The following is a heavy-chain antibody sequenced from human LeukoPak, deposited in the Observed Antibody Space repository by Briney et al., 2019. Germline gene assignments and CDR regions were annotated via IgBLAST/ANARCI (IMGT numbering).Heavy chain of an antibody. CDR1: GGTFSGYA. CDR3: ARDNYAGANWFDP. CDR2: IIPIFGTA. Sequence: RWASVKVSCKASGGTFSGYAISWVRQAPGQGLEWMGGIIPIFGTANYAQKFQGRVTITTDESTSTAYMELSSLRSEDTAVYYCARDNYAGANWFDPWGQGTLVTVSS. J-gene: IGHJ5*02. V-gene: IGHV1-69*05. D-gene: IGHD1-7*01.